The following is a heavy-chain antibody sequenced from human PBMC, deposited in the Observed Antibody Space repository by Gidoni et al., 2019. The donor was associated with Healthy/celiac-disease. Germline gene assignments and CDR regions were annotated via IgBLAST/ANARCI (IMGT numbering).Heavy chain of an antibody. J-gene: IGHJ4*02. CDR2: IYYSGST. V-gene: IGHV4-59*08. CDR3: ARARPRYCSGGSCYPGSFDY. D-gene: IGHD2-15*01. Sequence: QVQLQASGPGLATPSETLSLTCTVSGGSISSYYWSWIRQPPGKGLEWIGYIYYSGSTNYNPSLKSRVTISVDTSKNQFSLKLSSVTAADTAVYYCARARPRYCSGGSCYPGSFDYWGQGTLVTVSS. CDR1: GGSISSYY.